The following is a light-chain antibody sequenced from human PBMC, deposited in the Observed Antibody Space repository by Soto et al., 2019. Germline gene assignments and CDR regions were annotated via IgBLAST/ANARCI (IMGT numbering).Light chain of an antibody. CDR2: DAS. CDR1: QSINHW. V-gene: IGKV1-5*01. Sequence: DIQMTQSPSSLSASVGDRVTITCRASQSINHWLAWYQQKPGKAPKFLIYDASTLRNGVTSRFSGRGSGTEFTLTISSLQPDDFATYYCQQYDSHPYTFGQGTKVEI. J-gene: IGKJ2*01. CDR3: QQYDSHPYT.